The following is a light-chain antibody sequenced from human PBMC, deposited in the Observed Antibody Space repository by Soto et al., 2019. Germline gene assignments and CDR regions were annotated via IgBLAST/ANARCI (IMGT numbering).Light chain of an antibody. J-gene: IGKJ2*01. CDR1: QTISSD. Sequence: EIVLTQSPATLSLSPGEGATLSCRASQTISSDLAWYQQKPGQAPRLLIHGASNRATGIPARFSGSGSGTDFTLAISGLEPEDFAVYYCQQRSNWPYTFGQGTKLEIK. CDR2: GAS. CDR3: QQRSNWPYT. V-gene: IGKV3-11*01.